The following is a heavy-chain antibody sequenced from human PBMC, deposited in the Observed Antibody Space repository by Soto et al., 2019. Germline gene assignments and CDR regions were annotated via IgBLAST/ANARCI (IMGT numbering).Heavy chain of an antibody. CDR3: ARLAIPGTPVDY. V-gene: IGHV4-31*03. CDR2: IYHSGNT. Sequence: SETLSLTCTVSGGSISSGGYYWSWIRQLPGKGLEWIGCIYHSGNTYYEPSLKSRVTISVDTSKNQFSLNLTSVTAADTAVYYCARLAIPGTPVDYWGQGTLVTVSS. CDR1: GGSISSGGYY. J-gene: IGHJ4*02. D-gene: IGHD1-1*01.